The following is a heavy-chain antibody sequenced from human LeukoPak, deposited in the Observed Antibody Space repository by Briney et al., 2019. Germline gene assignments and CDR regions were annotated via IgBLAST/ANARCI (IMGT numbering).Heavy chain of an antibody. Sequence: ASVKVSCKASGYTFTSYGISWVRQAPGQGLEWMGWISAYNGNTNYAQKLQGRVTMTTDTSTSTAYMELRSLRSDDTAVYYCARDATYCSSTSRLHFDYWGQGTLVTVSS. CDR2: ISAYNGNT. J-gene: IGHJ4*02. V-gene: IGHV1-18*01. D-gene: IGHD2-2*01. CDR3: ARDATYCSSTSRLHFDY. CDR1: GYTFTSYG.